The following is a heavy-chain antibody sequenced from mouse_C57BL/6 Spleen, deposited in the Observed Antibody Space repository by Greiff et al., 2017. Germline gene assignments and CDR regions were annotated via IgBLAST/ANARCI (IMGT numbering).Heavy chain of an antibody. CDR3: ARHELTGTYYFDV. CDR2: INPNNGGT. J-gene: IGHJ1*03. V-gene: IGHV1-26*01. D-gene: IGHD4-1*01. Sequence: EVQLQQSGPELVKPGASVKISCKASGYTFTDYYMNWVKQSHGKSLEWIGDINPNNGGTSYNQKFKGKATLTVDKSSSTAYMELRSLTSEDSAVYYCARHELTGTYYFDVWGTGTTVTVSS. CDR1: GYTFTDYY.